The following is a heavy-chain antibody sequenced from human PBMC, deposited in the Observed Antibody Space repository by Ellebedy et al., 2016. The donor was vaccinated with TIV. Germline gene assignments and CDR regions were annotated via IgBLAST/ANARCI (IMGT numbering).Heavy chain of an antibody. D-gene: IGHD3-9*01. CDR2: INPSADHT. CDR1: GYTFTNYY. V-gene: IGHV1-46*01. Sequence: AASVKVSCKASGYTFTNYYMHWARQAPRQGLEWMGIINPSADHTTYAQKFQGRVTMTRDTSTSTVYMKLSSLRSEDTAVYYCAREREKTTGYWESAGFEYWGQGTLVTVSS. J-gene: IGHJ4*02. CDR3: AREREKTTGYWESAGFEY.